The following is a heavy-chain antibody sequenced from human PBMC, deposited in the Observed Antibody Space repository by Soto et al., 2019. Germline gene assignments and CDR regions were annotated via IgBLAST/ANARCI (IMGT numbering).Heavy chain of an antibody. D-gene: IGHD2-21*01. V-gene: IGHV3-21*01. CDR1: GFTFSSYS. CDR3: ARLRAIGNYYYYGMDV. Sequence: PGGSLRLSCAASGFTFSSYSMNWVRQAPGKGLEWVSSISSSSSYIYYADSVKGRFTISRDNAKNPLYLQMNSLRAEDTAVYYCARLRAIGNYYYYGMDVWGKGTTVTVSS. J-gene: IGHJ6*04. CDR2: ISSSSSYI.